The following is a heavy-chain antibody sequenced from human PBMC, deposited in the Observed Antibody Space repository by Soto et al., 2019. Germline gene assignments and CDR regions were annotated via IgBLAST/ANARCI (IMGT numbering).Heavy chain of an antibody. J-gene: IGHJ6*02. CDR3: IQSRCGGDCLQSYASHYYYGLDV. CDR1: GFSLSTSGVG. CDR2: IYWDDDK. V-gene: IGHV2-5*02. Sequence: QITLKESGPTLVKPTQTLTLTCTFSGFSLSTSGVGVGWIRQPPGKALEWLALIYWDDDKRYSPSLRSRRTTSKATSKTEVVLKMTNMDPADTATYYCIQSRCGGDCLQSYASHYYYGLDVWGQGTTVAVSS. D-gene: IGHD2-21*02.